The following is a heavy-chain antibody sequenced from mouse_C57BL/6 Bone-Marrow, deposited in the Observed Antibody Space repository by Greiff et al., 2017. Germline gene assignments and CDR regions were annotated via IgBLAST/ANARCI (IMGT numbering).Heavy chain of an antibody. D-gene: IGHD1-1*01. Sequence: QVQLKESGPELVKPGASVKISCKASGYSFTSYYIHWVKQRPGQGLEWIGWIYPGSGNTKYNEKFKGKATLTADTSSSTAYMQLSSLTSEDSAVYDCARRGITTVVGGYFDVWGTGTTVTVSS. CDR2: IYPGSGNT. CDR3: ARRGITTVVGGYFDV. CDR1: GYSFTSYY. V-gene: IGHV1-66*01. J-gene: IGHJ1*03.